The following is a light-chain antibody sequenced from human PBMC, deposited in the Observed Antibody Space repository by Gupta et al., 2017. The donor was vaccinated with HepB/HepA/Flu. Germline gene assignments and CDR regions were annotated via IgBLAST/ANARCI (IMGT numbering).Light chain of an antibody. J-gene: IGLJ1*01. Sequence: QSALTQPASVSGSPGQSITIPCTVTSGDVGYYNYGSWYQKYPGKAPKVIIYDVSARPSGVSYRFSGSKSGNTASLTISGLQAEDEADYYCCSYRSSNTLFVFGTGTKVTVL. CDR2: DVS. CDR1: SGDVGYYNY. V-gene: IGLV2-14*03. CDR3: CSYRSSNTLFV.